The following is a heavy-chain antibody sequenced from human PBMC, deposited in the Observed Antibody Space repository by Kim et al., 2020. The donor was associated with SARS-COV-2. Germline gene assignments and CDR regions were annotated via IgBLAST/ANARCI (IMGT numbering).Heavy chain of an antibody. CDR2: IKSKTDGGTT. CDR1: GFTFSNAW. V-gene: IGHV3-15*01. CDR3: TTAGIAVAGSYYYYGMDV. J-gene: IGHJ6*02. Sequence: GGSLRLSCAASGFTFSNAWMSWVRQAPGKGLEWVGRIKSKTDGGTTDYAAPVKGRFTISRDDSKNTLYLQMNSLKTEDTAVYYCTTAGIAVAGSYYYYGMDVWGQGTTVTVSS. D-gene: IGHD6-19*01.